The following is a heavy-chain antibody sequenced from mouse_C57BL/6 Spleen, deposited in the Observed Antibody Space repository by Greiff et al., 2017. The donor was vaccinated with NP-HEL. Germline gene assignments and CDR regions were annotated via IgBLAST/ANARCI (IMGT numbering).Heavy chain of an antibody. CDR1: GYTFTSYW. Sequence: VQLQQPGAELVKPGASVKMSCKASGYTFTSYWITWVKQRPGQGLEWIGDIYPGSGSTNYNEKFKSKATLTVDTSSSTAYMQLSSLTSEDSAVYYCARSVDYGKSFAYWGQGTLVTVSA. CDR3: ARSVDYGKSFAY. CDR2: IYPGSGST. V-gene: IGHV1-55*01. J-gene: IGHJ3*01. D-gene: IGHD2-1*01.